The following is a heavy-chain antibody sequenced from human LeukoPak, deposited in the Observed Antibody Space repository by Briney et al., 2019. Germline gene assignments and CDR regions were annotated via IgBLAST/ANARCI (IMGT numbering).Heavy chain of an antibody. D-gene: IGHD1-1*01. CDR3: AKDLEELERRSSFGY. CDR2: ISGSGGST. Sequence: PGGSLRLSCAASGFTFSSYAMSWVRQAPGKGLEWVSAISGSGGSTYYADSVKGRFTISRDNSKNTLYLQMNSLRAEDTAVYYCAKDLEELERRSSFGYWGQGTLVTVSS. V-gene: IGHV3-23*01. CDR1: GFTFSSYA. J-gene: IGHJ4*02.